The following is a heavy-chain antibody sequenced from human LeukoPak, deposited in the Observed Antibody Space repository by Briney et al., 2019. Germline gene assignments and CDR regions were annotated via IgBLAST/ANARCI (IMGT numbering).Heavy chain of an antibody. CDR1: GFTFSNYA. CDR3: AKSPQVRRDDISTGYSIGAYFEY. Sequence: GGSLRLSCAASGFTFSNYAMSWVRQAPGKGLEWVSGINPSGRSTYYADSVKGRFTISRDNSKNTLYLQMNSLRAEDTAVYYCAKSPQVRRDDISTGYSIGAYFEYWGQGTLVTVSS. CDR2: INPSGRST. D-gene: IGHD3-9*01. V-gene: IGHV3-23*01. J-gene: IGHJ4*02.